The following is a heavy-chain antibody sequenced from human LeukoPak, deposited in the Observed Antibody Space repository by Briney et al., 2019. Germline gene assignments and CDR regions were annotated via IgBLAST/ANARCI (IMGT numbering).Heavy chain of an antibody. CDR1: GGSISSSSYY. J-gene: IGHJ4*02. Sequence: SGTLSLTCTVSGGSISSSSYYWGWIRQPPGKGLEWIGSIYYSGSTYYNPSLKSRVTISVDTSKNQFSLKLSSVTAADTAVYYCARGEASRIQWLVRRPFDYWGQGTLVTVSS. CDR3: ARGEASRIQWLVRRPFDY. CDR2: IYYSGST. V-gene: IGHV4-39*07. D-gene: IGHD6-19*01.